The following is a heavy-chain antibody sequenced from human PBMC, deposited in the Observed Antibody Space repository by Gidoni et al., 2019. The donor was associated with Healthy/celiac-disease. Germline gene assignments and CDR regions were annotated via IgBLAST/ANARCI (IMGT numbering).Heavy chain of an antibody. D-gene: IGHD1-26*01. CDR1: GYSISSGYY. V-gene: IGHV4-38-2*01. J-gene: IGHJ3*02. Sequence: QVQLQESGPGLVKPSETLSLTCAVSGYSISSGYYWGWLRQPPGKGLEWIGSIYHSGSTYYNPSLKSRVTISVDTSKNQFSLKLSSVTAADTAVYYCARRDLLGAFDIWGQGTMVTVSS. CDR2: IYHSGST. CDR3: ARRDLLGAFDI.